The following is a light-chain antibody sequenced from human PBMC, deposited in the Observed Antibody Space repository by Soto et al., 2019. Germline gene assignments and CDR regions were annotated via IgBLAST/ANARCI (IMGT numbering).Light chain of an antibody. J-gene: IGKJ3*01. CDR3: PKDSRCPV. V-gene: IGKV1-27*01. CDR1: QDIRNF. Sequence: DIQMTQSPTSLSASVGDRVTITCRASQDIRNFVAWYQQKPGKAPKLLIYAASTLQSWVPSRFSGSGSGTDFTPTLNSPQPEDGSNFSFPKDSRCPVFGPGTKVEIK. CDR2: AAS.